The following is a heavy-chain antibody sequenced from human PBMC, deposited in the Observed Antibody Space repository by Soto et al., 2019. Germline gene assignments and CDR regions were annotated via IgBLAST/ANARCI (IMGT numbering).Heavy chain of an antibody. CDR2: ISAYNGNT. D-gene: IGHD2-2*01. Sequence: ASVKVSCKASGYTFTSYGISWVRQAPGQGLEWMGWISAYNGNTNYAQKLQGRVTMTTDTSTSTAYTELRSLRSDDTAVYYCASILDCSSTSCYNWFDPWGQGTLVTVSS. CDR3: ASILDCSSTSCYNWFDP. CDR1: GYTFTSYG. V-gene: IGHV1-18*01. J-gene: IGHJ5*02.